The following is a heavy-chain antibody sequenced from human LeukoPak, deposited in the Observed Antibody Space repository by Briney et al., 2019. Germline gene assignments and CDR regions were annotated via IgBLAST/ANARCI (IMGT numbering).Heavy chain of an antibody. Sequence: GGSLRLSCAASGFTFSSYAMSWVRQAPGKGLEWVSAISGSGGSTYYADSVKGRFTISRDNSKNTLYLQMNSLRAEDTAVYYCAKDDTWKQQLVEDFDYWGQGTLVTVSS. V-gene: IGHV3-23*01. CDR3: AKDDTWKQQLVEDFDY. J-gene: IGHJ4*02. CDR1: GFTFSSYA. D-gene: IGHD6-13*01. CDR2: ISGSGGST.